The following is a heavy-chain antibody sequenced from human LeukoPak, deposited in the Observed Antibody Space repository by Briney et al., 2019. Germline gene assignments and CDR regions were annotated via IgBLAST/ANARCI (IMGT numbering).Heavy chain of an antibody. CDR2: MNPKSGYT. J-gene: IGHJ4*02. V-gene: IGHV1-8*01. D-gene: IGHD2-8*01. CDR3: ARVNGLPDY. Sequence: GASVKVSCKASGYTFTSYDINWVRQATGQGLEWMGWMNPKSGYTGYAQKFKGKVTMTRDTSISTAYMEVSSLTFDDTAIYYCARVNGLPDYWGQGTLVTVSS. CDR1: GYTFTSYD.